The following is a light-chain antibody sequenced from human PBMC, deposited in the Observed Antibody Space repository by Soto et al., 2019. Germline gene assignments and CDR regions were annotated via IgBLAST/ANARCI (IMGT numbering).Light chain of an antibody. CDR2: DVN. J-gene: IGLJ3*02. CDR1: SSDVGGYNY. Sequence: QSVLTQPPSASGSPGQSVTMSCTGTSSDVGGYNYVSWYQQHPGKAPKLMIYDVNKRPSGVPDRFSGSKSGNTASLTVSGLQAEDEADYYCSSYAGSNNLLFGGGTKVTVL. V-gene: IGLV2-8*01. CDR3: SSYAGSNNLL.